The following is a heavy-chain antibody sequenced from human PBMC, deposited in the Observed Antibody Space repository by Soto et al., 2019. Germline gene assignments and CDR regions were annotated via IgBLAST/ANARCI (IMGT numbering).Heavy chain of an antibody. Sequence: PSETLSLTSTVSGAYMRNVYYYWSWVRQNPGKDLEWIGHMHHSGRTHYNPSLKSRVAISVDTSKNQFSLYLNSVTAADTAVYYCARWVEVSLDYFDSWGQGTPVTVSS. D-gene: IGHD2-15*01. CDR1: GAYMRNVYYY. J-gene: IGHJ4*02. CDR3: ARWVEVSLDYFDS. CDR2: MHHSGRT. V-gene: IGHV4-31*03.